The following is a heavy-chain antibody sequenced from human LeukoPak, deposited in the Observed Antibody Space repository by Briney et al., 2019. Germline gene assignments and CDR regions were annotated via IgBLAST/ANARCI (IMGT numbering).Heavy chain of an antibody. Sequence: GGSLSLSCAACGFTFNNYALHWGRQAPGKGLEWVALIWYDGSNKYYADSVKGRFTISRDNSKNTLYLQMNSLRAEDTAVFYCAREKYTTGWLYFDNWGQATQVTVSS. CDR3: AREKYTTGWLYFDN. D-gene: IGHD6-19*01. J-gene: IGHJ4*02. V-gene: IGHV3-33*01. CDR2: IWYDGSNK. CDR1: GFTFNNYA.